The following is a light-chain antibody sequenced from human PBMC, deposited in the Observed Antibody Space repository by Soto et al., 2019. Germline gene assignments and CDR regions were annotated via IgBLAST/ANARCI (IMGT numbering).Light chain of an antibody. V-gene: IGKV3-20*01. CDR3: QQYIGSPRT. J-gene: IGKJ1*01. CDR2: GVS. Sequence: EIVLTQSPGTLALSLGDGATLSCRASQTVNRNYLAWYHQKPGQPPRLLIYGVSNRATGVPDRFSGGGSGTEFTLTIVSLEPDDFGTYYCQQYIGSPRTFGQGTRVEVK. CDR1: QTVNRNY.